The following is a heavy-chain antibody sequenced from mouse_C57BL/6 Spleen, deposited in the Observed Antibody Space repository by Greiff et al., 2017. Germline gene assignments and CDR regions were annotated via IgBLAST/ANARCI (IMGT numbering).Heavy chain of an antibody. CDR2: ISSGGSYT. V-gene: IGHV5-6*02. CDR3: ARRGTTVYYFDY. Sequence: DVKLVESGGDLVKPGGSLKLSCAASGFTFSSYGMSWVRQTPDKRLEWVATISSGGSYTYYPDSVKGRFTISRDNAKNTLYLQMSSLKSEDTAMYYCARRGTTVYYFDYWGQGTTLTVSS. D-gene: IGHD1-1*01. J-gene: IGHJ2*01. CDR1: GFTFSSYG.